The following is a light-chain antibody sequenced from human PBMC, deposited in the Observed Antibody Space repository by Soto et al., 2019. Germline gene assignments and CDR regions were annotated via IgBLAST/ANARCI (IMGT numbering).Light chain of an antibody. V-gene: IGLV2-14*03. CDR3: SSYTTLNTVI. CDR2: DVN. CDR1: SSDVGSSNY. J-gene: IGLJ2*01. Sequence: QSALTQPASVSVSPGQSITLSCTGSSSDVGSSNYVSWYQQLPGKAPKPIIFDVNNRPSGVSDRFSGSKSDNTASLTISGLQAEDEADYYCSSYTTLNTVIFGGGTKLTVL.